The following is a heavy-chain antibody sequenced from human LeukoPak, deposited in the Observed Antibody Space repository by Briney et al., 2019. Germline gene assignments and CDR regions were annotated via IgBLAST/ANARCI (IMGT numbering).Heavy chain of an antibody. Sequence: PGGSLRLSCAASGFTFSAYGMHWVRQAPGKGLEWVAIISYDGSNKYYPDSVKGRFTISRDDSKNTLYLQMNSLSTEDTAVYYCAKELTRPNRPVAGLNYWGQGTLVTVSS. CDR1: GFTFSAYG. CDR3: AKELTRPNRPVAGLNY. J-gene: IGHJ4*02. V-gene: IGHV3-30*18. CDR2: ISYDGSNK. D-gene: IGHD6-19*01.